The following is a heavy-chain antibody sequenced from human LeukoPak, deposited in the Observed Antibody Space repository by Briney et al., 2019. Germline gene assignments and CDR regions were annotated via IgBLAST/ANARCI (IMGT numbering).Heavy chain of an antibody. D-gene: IGHD1-26*01. CDR3: AREGIVGAPEAY. CDR1: GYTFTGYY. J-gene: IGHJ4*02. Sequence: GASVKVSCKASGYTFTGYYMHWVRQAPGRGLEWMGWINPNSGGTNYAQKFQGRVTMTRDTSTSTVYMELSSLRSEDTAVYYCAREGIVGAPEAYWGQGTLVTVSS. CDR2: INPNSGGT. V-gene: IGHV1-2*02.